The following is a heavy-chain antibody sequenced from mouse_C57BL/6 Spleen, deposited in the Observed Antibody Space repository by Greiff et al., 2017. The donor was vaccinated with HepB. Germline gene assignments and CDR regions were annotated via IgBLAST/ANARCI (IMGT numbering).Heavy chain of an antibody. CDR1: GFTFSSYA. V-gene: IGHV5-4*01. Sequence: EVMLVESGGGLVKPGGSLKLSCAASGFTFSSYAMSWVRQTPEKRLEWVATISDGGSYTYYPDNVKGRFTISRDNAKNNLYLQMSHLKSEDTAMYYCARDDYYGSSPYWDFDVWGTGTTVTVSS. D-gene: IGHD1-1*01. J-gene: IGHJ1*03. CDR2: ISDGGSYT. CDR3: ARDDYYGSSPYWDFDV.